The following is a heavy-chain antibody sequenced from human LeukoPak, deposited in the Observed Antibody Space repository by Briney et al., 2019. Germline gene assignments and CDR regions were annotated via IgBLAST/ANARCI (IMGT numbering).Heavy chain of an antibody. CDR3: VRDEDWGFGY. J-gene: IGHJ4*02. CDR1: GFTVSSNY. CDR2: ISGSGGTT. Sequence: GGSLRLSCAASGFTVSSNYMSWVRQAPGKGLEWVSVISGSGGTTYYADSVKGRCTISRDNSENTLYLQMNTVRTDDTAVYYCVRDEDWGFGYWGQGTLVTVSS. D-gene: IGHD7-27*01. V-gene: IGHV3-53*05.